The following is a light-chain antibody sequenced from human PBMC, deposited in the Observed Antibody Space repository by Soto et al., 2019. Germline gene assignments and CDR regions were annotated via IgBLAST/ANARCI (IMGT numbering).Light chain of an antibody. CDR3: HHYKNWHAVT. V-gene: IGKV3-15*01. CDR1: QSVNTN. Sequence: ETVMTQSPATLSVSLGERATLSCRASQSVNTNLAWYQQKPGQAPRLLIYGAYIRATGVPARFSGSGSGTDFTLNISSLQPEDFAVYFCHHYKNWHAVTFGGGTKVEIK. CDR2: GAY. J-gene: IGKJ4*01.